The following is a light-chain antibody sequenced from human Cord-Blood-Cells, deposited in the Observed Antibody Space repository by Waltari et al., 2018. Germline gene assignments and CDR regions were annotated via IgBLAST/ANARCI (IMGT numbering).Light chain of an antibody. CDR1: QGISSW. CDR3: QQANSFPLT. Sequence: DIQMTQSTSSVSASVGDRVTITCRASQGISSWLDWYQQKPGKAPKLLIYAASSLQSGVPSRFSGSGSGTDFTLTISSLQPEDFATYYCQQANSFPLTFGGGTKVEIK. J-gene: IGKJ4*01. CDR2: AAS. V-gene: IGKV1D-12*01.